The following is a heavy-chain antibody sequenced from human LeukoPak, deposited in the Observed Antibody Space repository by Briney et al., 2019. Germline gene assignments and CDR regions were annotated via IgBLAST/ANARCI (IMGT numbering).Heavy chain of an antibody. CDR1: GFTFSSYG. Sequence: PGGSLRLSCAASGFTFSSYGMHWVRQAPGKGLEWVAVIWYDGSNKYYADSVKGRFTISRDNSKNTLYLQMNSLRAEDTAVYYCARVGHSSWYTLGAFDIWGQGTMVTVSS. CDR3: ARVGHSSWYTLGAFDI. D-gene: IGHD6-13*01. CDR2: IWYDGSNK. J-gene: IGHJ3*02. V-gene: IGHV3-33*01.